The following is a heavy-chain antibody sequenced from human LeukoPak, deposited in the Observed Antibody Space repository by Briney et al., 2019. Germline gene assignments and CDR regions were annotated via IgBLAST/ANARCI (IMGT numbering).Heavy chain of an antibody. V-gene: IGHV3-30*02. D-gene: IGHD3/OR15-3a*01. Sequence: GGSLRLSCAASGFTFSSYGMHWVRQAPGKGLEWVAFIRYDGSNKYYADSVKGRFTISRDNSKNTLYLQMNSLRAEDTAVYYCAKGSRVQRSSWTDGDYWGQGTLVTVSS. CDR2: IRYDGSNK. CDR3: AKGSRVQRSSWTDGDY. CDR1: GFTFSSYG. J-gene: IGHJ4*02.